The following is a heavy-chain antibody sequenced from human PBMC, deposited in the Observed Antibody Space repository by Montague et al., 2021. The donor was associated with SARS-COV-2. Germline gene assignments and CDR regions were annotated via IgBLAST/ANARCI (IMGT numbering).Heavy chain of an antibody. CDR2: IYISGST. V-gene: IGHV4-4*07. Sequence: SETLSLTCTVSGDSISSTYYWSWIRQPAGKGLEWIGRIYISGSTNYNPSLKSRVTMSIDTSKNQFSLKFNSLTAADTAVYYCARGQQLDFDYWGQGTLVTVAS. J-gene: IGHJ4*02. D-gene: IGHD6-13*01. CDR1: GDSISSTYY. CDR3: ARGQQLDFDY.